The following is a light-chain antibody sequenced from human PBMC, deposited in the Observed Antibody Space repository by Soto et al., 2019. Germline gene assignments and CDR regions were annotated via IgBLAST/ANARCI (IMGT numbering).Light chain of an antibody. CDR1: QSISDH. J-gene: IGKJ1*01. CDR2: AAS. Sequence: DIQMTQSPSSLSESVGDRVTITCRASQSISDHLAWYQQKPGKVPKLLIYAASALKSGVPSRFSGSGSGTDFTITISSLQPEDVANYYCQKYNSAPWTFGQGTKVEIK. CDR3: QKYNSAPWT. V-gene: IGKV1-27*01.